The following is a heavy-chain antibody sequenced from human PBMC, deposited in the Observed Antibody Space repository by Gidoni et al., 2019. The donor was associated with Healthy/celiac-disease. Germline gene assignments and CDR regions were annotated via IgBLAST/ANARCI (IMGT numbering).Heavy chain of an antibody. J-gene: IGHJ4*02. V-gene: IGHV4-34*01. D-gene: IGHD2-2*02. CDR3: ARGRHCSSTSCYTSIAVAGTPFDY. CDR2: INHSGST. Sequence: QVQLQQWGAGLLKPSATLSLTCAVYGWSFSGYYWRWIRQPPGKGLEWIGEINHSGSTNYNPSIKSRVTISVEKSKNQFSLKRSSVTAADTAVYYCARGRHCSSTSCYTSIAVAGTPFDYWGQGTLVTVSS. CDR1: GWSFSGYY.